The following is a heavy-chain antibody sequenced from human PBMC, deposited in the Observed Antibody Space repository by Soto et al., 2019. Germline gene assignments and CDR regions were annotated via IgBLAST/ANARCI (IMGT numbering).Heavy chain of an antibody. Sequence: SETLSLTCAVYGGSFSGYYWSWIRQPPGKGLEWIGEINHSGSTNYNPSLKSRVTISVDTSKNQFSLKLSSVTAADTAVYYCARSSLYYYCGMDVWGQGTTVTVSS. J-gene: IGHJ6*02. CDR3: ARSSLYYYCGMDV. CDR1: GGSFSGYY. CDR2: INHSGST. V-gene: IGHV4-34*01. D-gene: IGHD6-6*01.